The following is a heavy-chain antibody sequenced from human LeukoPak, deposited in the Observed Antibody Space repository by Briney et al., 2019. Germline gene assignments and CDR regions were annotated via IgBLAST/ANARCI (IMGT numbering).Heavy chain of an antibody. CDR3: AKKSRSLGATPYDY. Sequence: AGGSLRLSCAASGFTVSSYAMSWVSLAPGKWLESVSAISGSGGSTYYADSVKGLFTISRDNSKNTLYLQMHSLRAEDTAVYYCAKKSRSLGATPYDYWGQGTLVSVSS. V-gene: IGHV3-23*01. CDR1: GFTVSSYA. D-gene: IGHD1-26*01. CDR2: ISGSGGST. J-gene: IGHJ4*02.